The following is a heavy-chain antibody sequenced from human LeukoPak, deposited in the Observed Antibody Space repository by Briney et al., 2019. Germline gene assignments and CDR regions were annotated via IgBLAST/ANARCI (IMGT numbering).Heavy chain of an antibody. V-gene: IGHV1-69*05. CDR1: GGTFSSYA. Sequence: SVKVSCKASGGTFSSYAISWVRQAPGQGLEWMGRIIPTFDTANYAQKFQGRVTITTDESTSTAYMELSSLRSEDTAVYYCARDLENYYDSSGPVFDYWGQGTLVTVSS. CDR2: IIPTFDTA. D-gene: IGHD3-22*01. J-gene: IGHJ4*02. CDR3: ARDLENYYDSSGPVFDY.